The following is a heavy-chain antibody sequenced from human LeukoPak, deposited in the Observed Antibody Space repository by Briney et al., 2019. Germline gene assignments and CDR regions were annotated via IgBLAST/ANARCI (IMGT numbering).Heavy chain of an antibody. D-gene: IGHD5-24*01. V-gene: IGHV3-74*01. CDR3: ARDRGWRQNDN. J-gene: IGHJ4*02. Sequence: GGSLRLSCAASGFAFGSHWMHWVRQAPGKGLVWVSIINGDGSATNYADSVQGRFTISRDNAKNTLYLQMTSLRAEDTALYYCARDRGWRQNDNWGQGTLVTVSS. CDR2: INGDGSAT. CDR1: GFAFGSHW.